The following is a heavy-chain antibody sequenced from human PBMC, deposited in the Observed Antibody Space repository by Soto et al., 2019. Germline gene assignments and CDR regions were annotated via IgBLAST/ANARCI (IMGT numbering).Heavy chain of an antibody. V-gene: IGHV1-3*01. J-gene: IGHJ6*02. D-gene: IGHD3-3*02. Sequence: ASVTVSCKASGYTKTSYAMHWVRHAPGQRLEWMGWINAGNGNTKYSQKFQGRVTITADESTTTAYMELTSLRSEDTAVYYCARDKDRQQLGGNYYYGIDVWGQGTTVTV. CDR1: GYTKTSYA. CDR2: INAGNGNT. CDR3: ARDKDRQQLGGNYYYGIDV.